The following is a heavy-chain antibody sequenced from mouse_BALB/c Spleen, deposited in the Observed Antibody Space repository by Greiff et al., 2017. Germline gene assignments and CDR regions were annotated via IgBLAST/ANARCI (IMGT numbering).Heavy chain of an antibody. CDR1: GFTFSSYA. CDR2: ISSGGSYT. V-gene: IGHV5-9-4*01. CDR3: ARVGGYYAMDY. J-gene: IGHJ4*01. Sequence: EVKVVESGGGLVKPGGSLKLSCAASGFTFSSYAMSWVRQSPEKRLEWVAEISSGGSYTYYPDTVTGRFTISRDNAKNTLYLEMSSLRSEDTAMYYCARVGGYYAMDYWGQGTSVTVSS. D-gene: IGHD3-3*01.